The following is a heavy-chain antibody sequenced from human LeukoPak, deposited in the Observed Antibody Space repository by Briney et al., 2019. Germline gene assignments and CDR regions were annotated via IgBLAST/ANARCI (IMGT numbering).Heavy chain of an antibody. V-gene: IGHV3-48*01. CDR1: GFTFSTYT. Sequence: GGSLRLSCTGSGFTFSTYTMNWVRQAPGKGLEWVASIGSTSSNINYAASVEGRFTISRDNAKNSLYLQMNGLTAEDTAVYYCAKAFFFQTTEHYWGQGTLVTVSS. D-gene: IGHD4-17*01. CDR2: IGSTSSNI. CDR3: AKAFFFQTTEHY. J-gene: IGHJ4*02.